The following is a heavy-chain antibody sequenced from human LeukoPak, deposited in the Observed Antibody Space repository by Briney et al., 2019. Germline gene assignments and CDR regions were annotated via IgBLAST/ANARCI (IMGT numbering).Heavy chain of an antibody. Sequence: PGGSLRLSCAASGFTFSDYYMSWIRQAPGRGLEWVSYVSSSSSYTNYADSVRGRFTISRDNAKDSLYLQMNSLRAEDTAVYYCARDWTYYYDSSGYYRAFDIWGQGTMVTVSS. D-gene: IGHD3-22*01. J-gene: IGHJ3*02. CDR2: VSSSSSYT. CDR1: GFTFSDYY. V-gene: IGHV3-11*06. CDR3: ARDWTYYYDSSGYYRAFDI.